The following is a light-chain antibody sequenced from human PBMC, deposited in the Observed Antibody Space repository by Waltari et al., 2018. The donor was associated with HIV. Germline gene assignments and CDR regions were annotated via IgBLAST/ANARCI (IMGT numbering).Light chain of an antibody. Sequence: QSALTKPASVAGSPAQSTIISCTGTSSNVGSGDLVSWYQQHPGEAPKLIIYEVTKRPSGVSNRFSGSKSGNTASLTISGLQAEDEADYYCCSCPRSGIRYVFGTGTKVTVL. CDR2: EVT. CDR3: CSCPRSGIRYV. V-gene: IGLV2-23*02. J-gene: IGLJ1*01. CDR1: SSNVGSGDL.